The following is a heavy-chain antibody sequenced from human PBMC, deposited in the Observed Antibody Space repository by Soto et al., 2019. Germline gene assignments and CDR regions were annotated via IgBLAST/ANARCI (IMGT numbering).Heavy chain of an antibody. Sequence: QITLKESGPTLVKPTQTLTLTCTLSGLSLSTSGVGVGWIRQPPGKPLEWLALIFWDDDKLYSPSLSSRLTITKDTSKNQVIFTMTHMDPVDTATYYCARRAVPGTYFFDHWGQGTLVTVSS. CDR3: ARRAVPGTYFFDH. CDR1: GLSLSTSGVG. D-gene: IGHD6-19*01. J-gene: IGHJ4*02. V-gene: IGHV2-5*02. CDR2: IFWDDDK.